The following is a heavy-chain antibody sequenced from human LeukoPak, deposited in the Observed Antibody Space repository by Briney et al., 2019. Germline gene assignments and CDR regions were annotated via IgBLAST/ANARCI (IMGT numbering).Heavy chain of an antibody. D-gene: IGHD5-18*01. CDR3: AKALGGRGYSYGALDY. CDR2: IYDSGNT. CDR1: GGSISSSGYY. V-gene: IGHV4-31*03. J-gene: IGHJ4*02. Sequence: SQTLSLTCTVSGGSISSSGYYWKWFRQPPEKGLEWIGYIYDSGNTYYSPSLKSRVTISLDTSKNQCSRKLRSVAAADTPVYYCAKALGGRGYSYGALDYWGKGILATASS.